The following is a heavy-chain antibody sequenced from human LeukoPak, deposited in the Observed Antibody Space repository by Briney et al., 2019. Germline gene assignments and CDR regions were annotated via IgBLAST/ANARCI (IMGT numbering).Heavy chain of an antibody. J-gene: IGHJ6*02. CDR1: GFTFSSYW. CDR3: ARVVDIVVVPAALPPSPIDGMDV. D-gene: IGHD2-2*02. V-gene: IGHV3-74*01. Sequence: GGSLRLSCAASGFTFSSYWMHWVRHAPGKGLVWVSRINSDGSSTSYADSVKGRFTISRDNAKNTLYLQMNSLRAEDTAVYYCARVVDIVVVPAALPPSPIDGMDVWGQGTTVTVSS. CDR2: INSDGSST.